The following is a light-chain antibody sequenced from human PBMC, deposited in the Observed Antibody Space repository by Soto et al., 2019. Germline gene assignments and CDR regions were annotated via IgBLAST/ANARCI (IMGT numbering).Light chain of an antibody. CDR3: NSYTTGTTK. J-gene: IGLJ3*02. CDR1: STDTYHYKY. CDR2: EVS. Sequence: QSALTQPASVSGSPGQSITISCTGTSTDTYHYKYVSWYQQHPGKAPKLIIHEVSSRPSGVSDRFSGSKSGNTASLTISGLQAEDEADYYCNSYTTGTTKFGGGTKVTVL. V-gene: IGLV2-14*01.